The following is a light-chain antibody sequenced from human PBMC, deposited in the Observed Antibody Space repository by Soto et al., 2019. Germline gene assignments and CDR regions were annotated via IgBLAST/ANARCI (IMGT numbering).Light chain of an antibody. CDR2: AAS. J-gene: IGKJ4*01. CDR1: QGISNW. Sequence: DIQMTQSPSSVSASVGDRVTITCRASQGISNWLAWYQQQPGKAPKLLIYAASSLQSGVRPRFSGGGSGTHFTLIISSLQPEDFATYYCQQTNTFLPLTFGGGTKVEIK. CDR3: QQTNTFLPLT. V-gene: IGKV1-12*01.